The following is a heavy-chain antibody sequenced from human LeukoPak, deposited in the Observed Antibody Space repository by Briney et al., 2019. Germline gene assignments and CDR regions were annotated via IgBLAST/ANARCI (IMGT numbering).Heavy chain of an antibody. V-gene: IGHV4-59*08. CDR3: ASYNYGSGSYLDY. Sequence: SETLSLTCTVSGGSINTYYWSWIRRPPGKGLEWIGYIYYSESTSYNPSLKSRVTISVDTSKNQFSLKLSSVTAADTAVYYCASYNYGSGSYLDYWGQGTLVTVSS. CDR1: GGSINTYY. D-gene: IGHD3-10*01. CDR2: IYYSEST. J-gene: IGHJ4*02.